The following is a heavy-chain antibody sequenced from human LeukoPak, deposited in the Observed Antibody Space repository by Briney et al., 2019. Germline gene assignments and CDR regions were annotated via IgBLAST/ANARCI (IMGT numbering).Heavy chain of an antibody. D-gene: IGHD3-22*01. J-gene: IGHJ4*02. Sequence: PGGSLRLSCAASGFTFSSYGMHWVRQAPGKGMEWVAFIRYDGSKKSHADSVKGRFTISRDNSKNTLHLQMYSLRAEDTAVYYCAKGGYSYDSSGHTPLDYWGQGTLVTVSS. CDR3: AKGGYSYDSSGHTPLDY. CDR1: GFTFSSYG. CDR2: IRYDGSKK. V-gene: IGHV3-30*02.